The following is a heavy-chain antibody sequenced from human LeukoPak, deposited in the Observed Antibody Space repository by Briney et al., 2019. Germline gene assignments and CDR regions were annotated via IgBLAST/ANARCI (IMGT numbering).Heavy chain of an antibody. Sequence: GGSLRLSCAASGLTFSSYGMDWVRQAPGKGLEWVSYISSNSRTIDYANSVKGRFTVSRDNAKNSLFLQMNSLRAEDTAVYYCTRGGAARPDYWGQGTLVTVSS. CDR1: GLTFSSYG. CDR3: TRGGAARPDY. CDR2: ISSNSRTI. D-gene: IGHD6-6*01. J-gene: IGHJ4*02. V-gene: IGHV3-48*01.